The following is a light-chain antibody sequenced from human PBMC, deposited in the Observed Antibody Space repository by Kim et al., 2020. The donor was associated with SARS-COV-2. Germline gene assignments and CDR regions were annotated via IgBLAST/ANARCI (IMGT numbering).Light chain of an antibody. V-gene: IGLV3-21*03. J-gene: IGLJ2*01. CDR1: NMGSKS. Sequence: SYELTQPPSVSEAPGRTARITCGGNNMGSKSVHWYQQRPGQAPALVVHDDRDRPSGITERFSGSNSGNTATLTISGVEAGDEADYYCQVWDLSTDHPAFGGGTQLTVL. CDR3: QVWDLSTDHPA. CDR2: DDR.